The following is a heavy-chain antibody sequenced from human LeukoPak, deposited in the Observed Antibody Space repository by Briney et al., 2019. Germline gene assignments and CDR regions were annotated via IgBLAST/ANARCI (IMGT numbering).Heavy chain of an antibody. Sequence: PGGSLRLSCAASGFTFSSYWMNWVRQAPGKGLEWVANIKQDGSEKYYVDSVKGRFTISRDNAKNSLYLQMYSLRADDTAIYYCATEYKGYWDQGTLVTVSS. CDR2: IKQDGSEK. J-gene: IGHJ4*02. CDR3: ATEYKGY. D-gene: IGHD2-15*01. V-gene: IGHV3-7*05. CDR1: GFTFSSYW.